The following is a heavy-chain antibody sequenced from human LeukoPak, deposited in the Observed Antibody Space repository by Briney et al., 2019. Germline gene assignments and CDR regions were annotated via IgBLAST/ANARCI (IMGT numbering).Heavy chain of an antibody. D-gene: IGHD3-9*01. Sequence: GGSLRLSCAASGFTFSMSWMTWVRQAPGKGLEWVASINGATSEIHYVDSVKGRFTISRDNTKHSLYLQMNSLTAEDSAVYYCARIRYLDYWGQGILVTVSS. CDR2: INGATSEI. V-gene: IGHV3-7*01. J-gene: IGHJ4*02. CDR3: ARIRYLDY. CDR1: GFTFSMSW.